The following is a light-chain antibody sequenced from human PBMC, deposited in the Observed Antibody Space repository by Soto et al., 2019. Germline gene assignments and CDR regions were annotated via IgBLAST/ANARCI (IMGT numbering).Light chain of an antibody. CDR1: QSVSSN. Sequence: EIVMTQSPATLSVSPGERATLSCRASQSVSSNLAWYQQKPGQAPRLLIYGASTRATGIPARFSGSGSGTDFTLTISSLQSEDFAVYYCQQFNNWPQTLGQGTKVDIK. CDR2: GAS. CDR3: QQFNNWPQT. J-gene: IGKJ1*01. V-gene: IGKV3-15*01.